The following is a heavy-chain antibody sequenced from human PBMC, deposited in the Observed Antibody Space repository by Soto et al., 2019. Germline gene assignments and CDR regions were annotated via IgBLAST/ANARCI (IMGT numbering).Heavy chain of an antibody. V-gene: IGHV4-39*01. J-gene: IGHJ4*02. CDR3: ARLQAAVPHY. CDR1: GDSISGSPYF. CDR2: IFYDAYT. D-gene: IGHD6-13*01. Sequence: QLQLQESGPGLVMPSETLSLTCTVSGDSISGSPYFWGWIRRPPGKRRGWIGSIFYDAYTLSTPSLRRRLTISVDTSKNQFSRKLASVAAADTATYFCARLQAAVPHYWGQGTLVTVSS.